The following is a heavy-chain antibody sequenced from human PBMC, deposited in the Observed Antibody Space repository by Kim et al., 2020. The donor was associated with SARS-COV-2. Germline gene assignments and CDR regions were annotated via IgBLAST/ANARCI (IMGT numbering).Heavy chain of an antibody. CDR1: GFTFSDYY. Sequence: GGSLRLSCAASGFTFSDYYMRWIRQAPGKGLEWVSYISSSGSTIYYADSVKGRFTISRDNAKNSLYLQMNSLRAEDTAVYYCARDRYCGGDCFPADFAYWGQGTLDTVSS. CDR3: ARDRYCGGDCFPADFAY. J-gene: IGHJ4*02. V-gene: IGHV3-11*01. D-gene: IGHD2-21*02. CDR2: ISSSGSTI.